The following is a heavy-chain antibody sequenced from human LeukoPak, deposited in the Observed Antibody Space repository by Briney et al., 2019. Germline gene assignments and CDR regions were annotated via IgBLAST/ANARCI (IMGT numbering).Heavy chain of an antibody. CDR1: GYTFTGYY. CDR3: ARTYYDFWSGYYTPVDY. D-gene: IGHD3-3*01. V-gene: IGHV1-18*04. CDR2: ISAYNGNT. J-gene: IGHJ4*02. Sequence: ASVKVSCKASGYTFTGYYMHWVRQAPGQGLEWMGWISAYNGNTNYAQKLQGRVTMTTDTSTSTAYMELRSLRSDDTAVYYCARTYYDFWSGYYTPVDYWGQGTLVTVSS.